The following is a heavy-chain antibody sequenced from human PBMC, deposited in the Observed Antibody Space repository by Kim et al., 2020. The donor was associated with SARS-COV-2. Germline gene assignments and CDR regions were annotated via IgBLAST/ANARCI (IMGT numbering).Heavy chain of an antibody. J-gene: IGHJ4*02. CDR1: GGTFSSYA. D-gene: IGHD6-19*01. Sequence: SVKVSCKASGGTFSSYAISWVRQAPGQGLEWMGGIIPIFGTANYAQKFQGRVTITADESTSTVYMELSSLRSEDTAVYYCARDQAVAGFFDYWGQGTLVTVSS. CDR3: ARDQAVAGFFDY. V-gene: IGHV1-69*13. CDR2: IIPIFGTA.